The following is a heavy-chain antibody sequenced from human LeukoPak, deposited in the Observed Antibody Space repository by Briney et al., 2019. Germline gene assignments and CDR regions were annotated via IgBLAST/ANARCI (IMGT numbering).Heavy chain of an antibody. Sequence: ASVKVSCKASGYTFTSYDINWVRQATGQGLEWMGWMNPNSGNTGYAQKFQGRVTITRNTSISTAYMELSSLRSEDTAVYYCARGRRGDDFWSGYWNYYYYYMDVWGKGTTVTVSS. CDR3: ARGRRGDDFWSGYWNYYYYYMDV. V-gene: IGHV1-8*03. J-gene: IGHJ6*03. CDR2: MNPNSGNT. CDR1: GYTFTSYD. D-gene: IGHD3-3*01.